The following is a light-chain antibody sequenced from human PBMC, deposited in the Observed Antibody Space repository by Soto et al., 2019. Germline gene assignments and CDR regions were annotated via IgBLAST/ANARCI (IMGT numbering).Light chain of an antibody. CDR2: EVS. Sequence: QSVLTQPPSASGSPGQSVTISCTGTSGDIGSYRYVSWYQQHPGKAPKLIIYEVSERPSGVPDRFSGSKSGNTASLTVSGLQAEDEADYYCNSYTGTMNVFGTGTKVTVL. CDR3: NSYTGTMNV. V-gene: IGLV2-8*01. J-gene: IGLJ1*01. CDR1: SGDIGSYRY.